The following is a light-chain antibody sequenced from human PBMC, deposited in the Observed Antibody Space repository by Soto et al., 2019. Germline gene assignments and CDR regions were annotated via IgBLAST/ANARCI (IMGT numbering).Light chain of an antibody. CDR2: SAS. Sequence: EIVMTQSPATLSVSPGERATLSCRASQSISTELAWYQQKPGQPPRLLIYSASTRATGVSARFTGSGSGSKFTLTISGLQSEDFAVYYCQQGHNWPLTFGQGTRLEI. J-gene: IGKJ2*01. CDR1: QSISTE. V-gene: IGKV3-15*01. CDR3: QQGHNWPLT.